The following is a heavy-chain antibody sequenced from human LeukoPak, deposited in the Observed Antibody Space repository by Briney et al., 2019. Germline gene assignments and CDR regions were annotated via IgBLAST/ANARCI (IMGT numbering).Heavy chain of an antibody. V-gene: IGHV4-59*08. J-gene: IGHJ4*02. CDR2: ILYSGTT. CDR1: GGSISSYY. Sequence: PSETLSLTRTVSGGSISSYYWSWIRQPPGKGLEWIGYILYSGTTNSNPSLKSRVNISLDTSNNQISLKLTSVTAADTAVYFCARMGRYSGYATHWGQGILVTVSS. CDR3: ARMGRYSGYATH. D-gene: IGHD5-12*01.